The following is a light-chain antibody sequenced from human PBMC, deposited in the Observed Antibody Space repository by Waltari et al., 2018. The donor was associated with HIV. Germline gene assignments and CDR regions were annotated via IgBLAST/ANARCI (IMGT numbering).Light chain of an antibody. CDR2: WAA. CDR1: QSLLNRSNNKNH. Sequence: EIVMTQSPDSLAVSLGDRAIINCSSSQSLLNRSNNKNHEAWYQQKSRQPPKLIMYWAATREAWVFDRRTGGGSVTRFSLTIIRLQASDVAVYFCQQYYSNGRTFGRGTKVEVK. V-gene: IGKV4-1*01. CDR3: QQYYSNGRT. J-gene: IGKJ1*01.